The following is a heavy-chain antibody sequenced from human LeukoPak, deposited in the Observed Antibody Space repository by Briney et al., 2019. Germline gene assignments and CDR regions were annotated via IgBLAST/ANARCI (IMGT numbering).Heavy chain of an antibody. CDR3: PKGGTATMYNWFDA. V-gene: IGHV3-23*01. J-gene: IGHJ5*02. D-gene: IGHD5-24*01. CDR1: GFTFSGYA. Sequence: PGGSLRLSCAASGFTFSGYAMSWVRQAPGKGLEWVSAITGSGSNTYSADSVKGRFTISRDNSKSTLYLQMNSLRAEDTAVYYCPKGGTATMYNWFDAWGQGTLVTVSS. CDR2: ITGSGSNT.